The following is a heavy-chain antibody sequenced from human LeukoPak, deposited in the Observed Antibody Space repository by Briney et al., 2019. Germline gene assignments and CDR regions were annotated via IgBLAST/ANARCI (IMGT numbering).Heavy chain of an antibody. D-gene: IGHD3-10*01. CDR2: VYYTGST. CDR3: ARLEGTSITMLRGVRYLYFGMDV. CDR1: GGSIRSYF. J-gene: IGHJ6*02. Sequence: SETLSLTCTVSGGSIRSYFWNWIRQPPGKGLEWIGYVYYTGSTNYNPSLKSRVTISLDTSKNQFSLRLASVTAADTAVYYCARLEGTSITMLRGVRYLYFGMDVWGQRTTVTVSS. V-gene: IGHV4-59*08.